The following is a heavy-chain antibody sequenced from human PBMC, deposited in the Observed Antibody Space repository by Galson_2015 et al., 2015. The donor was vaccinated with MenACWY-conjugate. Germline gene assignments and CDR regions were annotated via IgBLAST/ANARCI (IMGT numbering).Heavy chain of an antibody. CDR2: IYYSGST. Sequence: LTCNVSGGSISSSSHYWGWIRQPPGKGLEWIGSIYYSGSTYYNPSLKSRVTISIDTSKIQFSLKLTSVTAADTAIYYCASLAGQWLENLDYWGQGTLVTVSS. D-gene: IGHD6-19*01. CDR1: GGSISSSSHY. V-gene: IGHV4-39*01. J-gene: IGHJ4*02. CDR3: ASLAGQWLENLDY.